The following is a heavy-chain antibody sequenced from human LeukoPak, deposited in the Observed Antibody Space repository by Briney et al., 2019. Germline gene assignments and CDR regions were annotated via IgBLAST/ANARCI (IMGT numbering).Heavy chain of an antibody. CDR1: GYTFTSYG. D-gene: IGHD6-13*01. Sequence: ASVKVSCKASGYTFTSYGISWVRQAPGQGLEWMGWISAYNGNTNYAQKLQDRVTMTTDTSTSTAYMELRSLRSDDTAVYYCARDTGIALPGPFDYWGQGTLVTVSS. CDR3: ARDTGIALPGPFDY. J-gene: IGHJ4*02. V-gene: IGHV1-18*01. CDR2: ISAYNGNT.